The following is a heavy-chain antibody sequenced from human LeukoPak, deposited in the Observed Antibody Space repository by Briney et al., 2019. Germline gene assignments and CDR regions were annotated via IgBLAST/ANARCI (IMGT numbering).Heavy chain of an antibody. D-gene: IGHD6-13*01. Sequence: GGSLRLSCAASRFTFSNYGMTWVRQAPGKGLEWVSVISDSGGSTYYADSVKGRFTISRDNSKNTLYLQMNSLRAEDTAVYYCAKAGYSSSWYVDYFDYWGQGTLVTVSS. CDR2: ISDSGGST. J-gene: IGHJ4*02. CDR1: RFTFSNYG. V-gene: IGHV3-23*01. CDR3: AKAGYSSSWYVDYFDY.